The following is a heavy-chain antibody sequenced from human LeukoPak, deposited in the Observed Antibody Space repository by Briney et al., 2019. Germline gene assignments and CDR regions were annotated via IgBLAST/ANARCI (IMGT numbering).Heavy chain of an antibody. J-gene: IGHJ6*03. D-gene: IGHD3-10*01. Sequence: GASVTVSFTASGYTFTIYYMHWVRQAPGQRLEWMGWINAGNGNTEYSQEFQGRVTITRDTSASTAYMELSSLRSEDMAVYYCARGVLVRAPYYMDVWGKGTTVTVSS. V-gene: IGHV1-3*03. CDR1: GYTFTIYY. CDR3: ARGVLVRAPYYMDV. CDR2: INAGNGNT.